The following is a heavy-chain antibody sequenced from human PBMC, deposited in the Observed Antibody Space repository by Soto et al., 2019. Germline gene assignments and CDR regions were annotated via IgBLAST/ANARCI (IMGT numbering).Heavy chain of an antibody. CDR2: IKTDGSIT. CDR1: GFTFSSYW. V-gene: IGHV3-74*01. CDR3: AKDMNSVPEY. J-gene: IGHJ4*02. D-gene: IGHD1-7*01. Sequence: EVQLVESGGGLVQPGGSLSLSCAASGFTFSSYWMYWVRQAPGKGLVWVSRIKTDGSITSYADSVKGRFTVSRDNARDMLYLQMNSLRAEDTAVYYCAKDMNSVPEYWGQGTLVTVSS.